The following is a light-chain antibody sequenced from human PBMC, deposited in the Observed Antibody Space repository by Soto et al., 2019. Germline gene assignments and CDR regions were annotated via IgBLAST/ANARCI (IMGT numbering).Light chain of an antibody. CDR1: SSDVGAYNY. CDR2: EVS. CDR3: SSYAGGNNLV. J-gene: IGLJ1*01. Sequence: QSALTQPPSASGSPGQSVTISCTGTSSDVGAYNYVSWYQQYPGKAPKLMIYEVSKRPSGVPDRFSGSKSGNTASLTVSGLQTEDEADYYCSSYAGGNNLVFGTGTQLTVL. V-gene: IGLV2-8*01.